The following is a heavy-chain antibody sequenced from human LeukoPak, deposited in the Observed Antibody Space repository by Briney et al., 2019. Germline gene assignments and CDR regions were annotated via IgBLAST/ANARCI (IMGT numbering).Heavy chain of an antibody. J-gene: IGHJ4*02. Sequence: GGSLRLSCVISGFSFTDYWMHWVRRAPGKGLVWVSRSNADGKNTAYADSVKGRFTISRDNAKNTVYLQMNGLRVEDTGVYYCARGSTTGWPDYLDHWGQGILVTVSS. CDR3: ARGSTTGWPDYLDH. CDR1: GFSFTDYW. V-gene: IGHV3-74*01. D-gene: IGHD6-19*01. CDR2: SNADGKNT.